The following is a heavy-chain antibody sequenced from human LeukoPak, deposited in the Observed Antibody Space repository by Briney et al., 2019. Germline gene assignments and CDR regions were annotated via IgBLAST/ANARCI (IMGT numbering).Heavy chain of an antibody. CDR3: ARVSSGATTVVY. CDR1: GGSISSSNW. Sequence: PSETLSLTCAVSGGSISSSNWWSWVRQPPGKGLEWIGEIYHSGSTNYNPSLKSRVTISVDKSKNQFSLKLSSVTAVDTAVYYCARVSSGATTVVYWGQGTLVTVSS. D-gene: IGHD1-26*01. J-gene: IGHJ4*02. V-gene: IGHV4-4*02. CDR2: IYHSGST.